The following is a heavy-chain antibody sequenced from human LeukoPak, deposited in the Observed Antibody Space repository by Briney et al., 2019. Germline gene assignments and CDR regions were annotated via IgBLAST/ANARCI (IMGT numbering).Heavy chain of an antibody. D-gene: IGHD2-2*01. Sequence: SETLSLTCTVSGGSISSYYWSWIRQPPGKGLEWIGYIYYSGSTNYNPSLKSRVTISVDTSKNQFSLKLSSVTAADAAVYYCAREVEDIVVVPAAISHYYYMDVWGKGTTVTVSS. CDR1: GGSISSYY. CDR3: AREVEDIVVVPAAISHYYYMDV. CDR2: IYYSGST. V-gene: IGHV4-59*12. J-gene: IGHJ6*03.